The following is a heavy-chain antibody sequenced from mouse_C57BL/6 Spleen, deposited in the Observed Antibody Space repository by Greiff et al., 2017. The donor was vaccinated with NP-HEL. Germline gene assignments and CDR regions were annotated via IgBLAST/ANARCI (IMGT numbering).Heavy chain of an antibody. Sequence: QVQLQQPGAELVKPGASVKLPCKASGYTFTSYWMHWVKQRPGRGLEWIGRIDPNSGGTKYNEKFKSKATLTVDKPSSTAYMQLSSLTSEDSAVYYCARSITTVVAEDYAMDYWGQGTSVTVSS. V-gene: IGHV1-72*01. D-gene: IGHD1-1*01. J-gene: IGHJ4*01. CDR3: ARSITTVVAEDYAMDY. CDR1: GYTFTSYW. CDR2: IDPNSGGT.